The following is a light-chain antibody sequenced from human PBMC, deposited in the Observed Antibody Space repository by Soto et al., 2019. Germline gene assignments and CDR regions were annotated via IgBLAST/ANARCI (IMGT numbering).Light chain of an antibody. CDR2: GDN. Sequence: QSVLTQPPSASGTPGQRVTISCSGIGSSIGTNTVNWYRQLPGTAPKLLIYGDNQPPSGVPDRFSGSKSGTSASLAISGLQSEDEAEYYCAAWDGSLNNVLFGGGTKLTVL. V-gene: IGLV1-44*01. J-gene: IGLJ2*01. CDR3: AAWDGSLNNVL. CDR1: GSSIGTNT.